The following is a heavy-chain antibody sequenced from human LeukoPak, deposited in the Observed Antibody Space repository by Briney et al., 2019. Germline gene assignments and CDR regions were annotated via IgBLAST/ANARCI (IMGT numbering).Heavy chain of an antibody. V-gene: IGHV3-48*01. CDR2: IGSSGSTK. CDR3: ARAEPWLEIDY. J-gene: IGHJ4*02. D-gene: IGHD6-19*01. Sequence: VSYIGSSGSTKYYADSVKGRFAISRDNAKNSLYLQMNSLRAEDTAVYYCARAEPWLEIDYWGQGTLVTVSS.